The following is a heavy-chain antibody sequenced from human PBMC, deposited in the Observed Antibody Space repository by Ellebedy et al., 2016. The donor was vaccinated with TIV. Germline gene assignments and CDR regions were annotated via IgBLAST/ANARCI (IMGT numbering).Heavy chain of an antibody. J-gene: IGHJ4*02. CDR1: GFTFSIAG. Sequence: GGSLRLSXGASGFTFSIAGMTWVRQAPGKGLGWVATIDFSGTGTYYADSVKGRFIISRDNTKNLVFLQMNSLGVEDTAVYYCARDGSEWSRDHWGQGTLVTVSS. CDR3: ARDGSEWSRDH. V-gene: IGHV3-21*06. D-gene: IGHD3-3*01. CDR2: IDFSGTGT.